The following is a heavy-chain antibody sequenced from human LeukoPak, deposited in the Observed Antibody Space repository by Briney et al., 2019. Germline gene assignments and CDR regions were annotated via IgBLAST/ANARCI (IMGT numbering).Heavy chain of an antibody. V-gene: IGHV3-23*01. CDR2: ITGSDDNT. Sequence: QSGGSLRLSCAASGFTFSSAAMTWVRQAPGKGLEWVSTITGSDDNTYYADSVKGRFTISRDFSRNTVRLQMNSLRTEDTAIYYCAKGPQLYSGYHPDYWGQGTLVTVSS. J-gene: IGHJ4*02. D-gene: IGHD5-12*01. CDR1: GFTFSSAA. CDR3: AKGPQLYSGYHPDY.